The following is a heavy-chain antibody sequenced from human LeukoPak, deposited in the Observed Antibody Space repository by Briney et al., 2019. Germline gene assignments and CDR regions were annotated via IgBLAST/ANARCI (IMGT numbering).Heavy chain of an antibody. V-gene: IGHV4-30-2*01. Sequence: PSETLSLTCAVSDGSISSGGYSWSWIRQPPGKGLEWIGYIYHSGSTYYNPSLKSRVTISVDRSKNQFSLKLSSVTAADTAVYYCARVRLGALFDYWGQGTLVTVSS. CDR2: IYHSGST. CDR3: ARVRLGALFDY. CDR1: DGSISSGGYS. D-gene: IGHD3-16*01. J-gene: IGHJ4*02.